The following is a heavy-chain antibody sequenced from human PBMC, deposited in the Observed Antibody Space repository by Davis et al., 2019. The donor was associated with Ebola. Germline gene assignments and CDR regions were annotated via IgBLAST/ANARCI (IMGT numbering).Heavy chain of an antibody. V-gene: IGHV4-39*01. CDR3: ARPGYSYGSFDY. J-gene: IGHJ4*02. Sequence: SETLSLTCTVSGGSISSYYWGWIRQPPGKGLEWIGSIYYSGSTYYNPSLKSRVTISVDTSKNQFSLKLSSVTAADTAVYYCARPGYSYGSFDYWGQGTLVTVSS. CDR2: IYYSGST. D-gene: IGHD5-18*01. CDR1: GGSISSYY.